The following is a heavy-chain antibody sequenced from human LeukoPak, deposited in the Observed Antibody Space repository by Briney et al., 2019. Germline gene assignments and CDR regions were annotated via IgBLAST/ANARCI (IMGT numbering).Heavy chain of an antibody. J-gene: IGHJ4*02. CDR3: ARGRYDSSGYYHYTFDY. D-gene: IGHD3-22*01. Sequence: ASVKVSCKASGYTFTNYYMHWVRQAPGQGLEWMGRINPNSGGTNYAQKFQGRVTMTRDTSISTAYMELSRLRSDDTAVYYCARGRYDSSGYYHYTFDYWGQGTLVTVSS. V-gene: IGHV1-2*06. CDR2: INPNSGGT. CDR1: GYTFTNYY.